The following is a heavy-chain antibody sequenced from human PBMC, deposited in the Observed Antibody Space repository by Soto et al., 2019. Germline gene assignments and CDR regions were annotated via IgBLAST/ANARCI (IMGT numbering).Heavy chain of an antibody. J-gene: IGHJ4*02. D-gene: IGHD6-13*01. CDR2: ISGSGSST. CDR1: GFTFSSYA. V-gene: IGHV3-23*01. Sequence: EVQLLESGGGLVQPGGSLRLSCAASGFTFSSYAMSWVRQAPGKGLEWVSAISGSGSSTYYADSVKGRFTISRDNSKNTLYLQMNSLRAEDTAVYYCAIAFKPAAGNFDYWGQGTLVTVSS. CDR3: AIAFKPAAGNFDY.